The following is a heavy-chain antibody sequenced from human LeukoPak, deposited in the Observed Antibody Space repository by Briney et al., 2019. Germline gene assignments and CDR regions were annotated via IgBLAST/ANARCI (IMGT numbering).Heavy chain of an antibody. D-gene: IGHD5-18*01. CDR3: ARDVGYSYGYDSDYYYGMDV. CDR2: IYYSGST. Sequence: SETLSLTCTVSGGSISCYYWSWIRQPPGKGLEWIVYIYYSGSTNYNPSLKSRVTISVDTSKNQFSLKLSSVTAADTAVYYCARDVGYSYGYDSDYYYGMDVWGQGTTVTVSS. V-gene: IGHV4-59*01. J-gene: IGHJ6*02. CDR1: GGSISCYY.